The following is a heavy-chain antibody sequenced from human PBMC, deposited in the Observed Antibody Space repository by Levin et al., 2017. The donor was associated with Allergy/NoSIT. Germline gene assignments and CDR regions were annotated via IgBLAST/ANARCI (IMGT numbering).Heavy chain of an antibody. CDR1: GGSISDRNSY. CDR2: TFYSGTT. D-gene: IGHD3-10*01. CDR3: ARFYGSGRRYFDF. Sequence: SETLSLTCFVSGGSISDRNSYWGWIRQTPGKGLEWIGTTFYSGTTYYNPSLRSRVTISIDTSNNQFSMKLNSVTAADSAVYYCARFYGSGRRYFDFWGQGTLVTVSS. V-gene: IGHV4-39*01. J-gene: IGHJ4*02.